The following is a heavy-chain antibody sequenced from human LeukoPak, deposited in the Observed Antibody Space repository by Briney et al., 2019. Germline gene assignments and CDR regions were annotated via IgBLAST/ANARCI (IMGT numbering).Heavy chain of an antibody. CDR3: ARGYFDSSGYPYLGY. CDR2: INSDGSST. D-gene: IGHD3-22*01. J-gene: IGHJ4*02. Sequence: VWSLRLSCAASGFTFSNFWMHWVRQAPGKGLVWVSRINSDGSSTTHADSVKGRFTISRDNAKDTLYLQMNSLRAEDTAVYYCARGYFDSSGYPYLGYWGQGTLVTVSS. V-gene: IGHV3-74*01. CDR1: GFTFSNFW.